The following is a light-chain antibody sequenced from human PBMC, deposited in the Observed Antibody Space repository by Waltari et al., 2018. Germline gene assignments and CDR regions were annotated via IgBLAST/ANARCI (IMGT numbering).Light chain of an antibody. Sequence: QSALTQPASVSGSPGQSITISCTGTSSDVDSYNYVSWYQQHPGKAPKLMIYEVSNRPSGVSDHFSGSKSGNTASLTISGLQAEDEAVYFCSSYTSSSTLGVFGTGTKVTVL. CDR2: EVS. J-gene: IGLJ1*01. V-gene: IGLV2-14*01. CDR1: SSDVDSYNY. CDR3: SSYTSSSTLGV.